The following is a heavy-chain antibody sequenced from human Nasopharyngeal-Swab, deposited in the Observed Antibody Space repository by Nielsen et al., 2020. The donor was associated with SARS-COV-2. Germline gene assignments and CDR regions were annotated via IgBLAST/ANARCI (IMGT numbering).Heavy chain of an antibody. CDR2: IDHSGST. D-gene: IGHD5-18*01. J-gene: IGHJ3*02. CDR1: GYSISSGYY. CDR3: ARDPTAMVRLDAFDI. Sequence: SETLSLTCTVSGYSISSGYYWGWIRQPPGKGLEWIGSIDHSGSTYYNPSLKSRVTISVDTSKNQFSLKLSSVTAADTAVYYCARDPTAMVRLDAFDIWGQGTMVTVSS. V-gene: IGHV4-38-2*02.